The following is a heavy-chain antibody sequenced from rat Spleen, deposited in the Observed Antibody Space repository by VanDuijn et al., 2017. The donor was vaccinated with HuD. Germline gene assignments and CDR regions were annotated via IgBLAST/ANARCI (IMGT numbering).Heavy chain of an antibody. CDR3: ARADTDYVMDA. Sequence: QVQLKESGPGLVKPSETLSLTCTVSGFSLTSYHVSWVRQPPGKGLEWMGVIWGDGSTAYNSALKSRLSISRDTSKSQVFLKMNSLKTEDTATYYCARADTDYVMDAWGQGASVTVSS. V-gene: IGHV2-32*01. J-gene: IGHJ4*01. D-gene: IGHD2-1*01. CDR1: GFSLTSYH. CDR2: IWGDGST.